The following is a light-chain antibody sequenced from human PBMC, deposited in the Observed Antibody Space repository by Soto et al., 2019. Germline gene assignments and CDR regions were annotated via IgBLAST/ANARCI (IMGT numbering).Light chain of an antibody. J-gene: IGKJ5*01. CDR2: DAS. CDR1: HAVSSSY. V-gene: IGKV3-15*01. Sequence: ELVLTQSPGTLSLSPGERATLSCRVGHAVSSSYLAWYQQKPGQAPRLLIYDASARALDTPARFAGSGSGTEFTLTISSLQSEDFAVYFCQQYNNWPITFGQGTRLEI. CDR3: QQYNNWPIT.